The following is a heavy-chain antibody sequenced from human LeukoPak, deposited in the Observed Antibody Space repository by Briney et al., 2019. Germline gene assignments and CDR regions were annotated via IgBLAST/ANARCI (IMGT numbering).Heavy chain of an antibody. CDR2: IIPIFGTA. V-gene: IGHV1-69*13. CDR3: ARDLAGDSYYYGMDV. Sequence: SVKVSCKASGGTFSSYAISWVRQAPGQGLEWMGGIIPIFGTANYAQKFQGRVTITADESTSTAYMELSSLRSEDTAVYYCARDLAGDSYYYGMDVWGQGTTVTVSS. D-gene: IGHD4-17*01. J-gene: IGHJ6*02. CDR1: GGTFSSYA.